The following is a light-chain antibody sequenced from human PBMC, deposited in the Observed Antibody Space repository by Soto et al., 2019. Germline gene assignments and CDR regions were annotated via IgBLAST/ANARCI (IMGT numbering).Light chain of an antibody. V-gene: IGKV3-20*01. J-gene: IGKJ2*01. CDR1: QSVSSNF. CDR2: GAS. CDR3: QHYGPPRYT. Sequence: EIVLTQSPGTLSLSPGERATLSCRASQSVSSNFLAWYQQKPGQPPRLLMYGASSRATSIPDRFIGSGSGTDLTLTISRLEPEDLAVYYCQHYGPPRYTFGQGTKREIK.